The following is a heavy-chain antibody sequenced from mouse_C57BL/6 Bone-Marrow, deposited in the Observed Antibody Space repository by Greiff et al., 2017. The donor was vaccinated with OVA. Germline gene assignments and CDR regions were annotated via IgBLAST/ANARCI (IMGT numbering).Heavy chain of an antibody. CDR2: ISSGGSYT. J-gene: IGHJ3*01. D-gene: IGHD2-3*01. CDR1: GFTFSSYG. CDR3: ARLGWLSAY. V-gene: IGHV5-6*01. Sequence: EVKVVESGGDLVKPGGSLKLSCAASGFTFSSYGMSWVRQTPDKRLEWVATISSGGSYTYYPDSVKGRFTISRDNAKNTLYLQMSSLKSEDTAMYCCARLGWLSAYWGQGTLVTVSA.